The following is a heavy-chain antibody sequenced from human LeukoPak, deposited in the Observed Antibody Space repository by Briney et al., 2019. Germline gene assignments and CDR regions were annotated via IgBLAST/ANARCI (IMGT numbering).Heavy chain of an antibody. D-gene: IGHD3-22*01. CDR2: MYYSGST. J-gene: IGHJ4*02. CDR3: ARGGYYYDSSSYYQPFDY. Sequence: SETLSLTCTVSGGSISSYYWSWIRKPPGKGVEWVGYMYYSGSTNYNPSLKSRVTISVDTSKNQFSLKLSSVTAADTAVYYCARGGYYYDSSSYYQPFDYWGQGTLVTVSS. V-gene: IGHV4-59*01. CDR1: GGSISSYY.